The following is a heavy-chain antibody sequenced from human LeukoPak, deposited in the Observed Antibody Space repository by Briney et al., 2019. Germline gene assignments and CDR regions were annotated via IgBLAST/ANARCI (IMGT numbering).Heavy chain of an antibody. J-gene: IGHJ4*02. D-gene: IGHD3-22*01. CDR1: GYSISSGYY. CDR3: ARPSSGHYKVFDY. V-gene: IGHV4-38-2*01. Sequence: SSETLSLTCAVSGYSISSGYYWGWIRQPPGKGREWIGSIYYSGTTYYNPSLKSRVTISVDTSKNQFSMKLSSVTAADTAIYYCARPSSGHYKVFDYWGQGTLVTVSS. CDR2: IYYSGTT.